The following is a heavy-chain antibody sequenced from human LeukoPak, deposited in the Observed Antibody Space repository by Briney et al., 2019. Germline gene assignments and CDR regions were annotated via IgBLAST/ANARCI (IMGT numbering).Heavy chain of an antibody. V-gene: IGHV4-30-4*01. Sequence: SEALSLTCTVSGGSISSGDYYWSWIRQPPGKGLEWIGYIYYSGSTYYNPSLKSRVTISVDTSKNQFSLKLSSVTAADTAVYYCARVGQGHNAFDIWGQGTMVTVSS. J-gene: IGHJ3*02. CDR3: ARVGQGHNAFDI. CDR1: GGSISSGDYY. CDR2: IYYSGST.